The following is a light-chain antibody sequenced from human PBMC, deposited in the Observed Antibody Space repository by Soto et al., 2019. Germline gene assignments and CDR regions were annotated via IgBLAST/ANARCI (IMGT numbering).Light chain of an antibody. Sequence: SVLTQPASVSGSPGQSITISCTGTRSDVGGYNYVSWYQQHPGKAPKLMIYDVSNRPSGVSNRFSGSKSGNTASLTISGLQAEDEADYYCSSYTSSSTLFGTGTKVTVL. CDR1: RSDVGGYNY. CDR3: SSYTSSSTL. V-gene: IGLV2-14*01. CDR2: DVS. J-gene: IGLJ1*01.